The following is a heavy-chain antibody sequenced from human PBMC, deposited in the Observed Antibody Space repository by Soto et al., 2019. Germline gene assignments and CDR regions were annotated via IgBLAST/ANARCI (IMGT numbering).Heavy chain of an antibody. CDR2: IYYTGST. CDR3: ARLFGDYVGWFDP. Sequence: QVQLQESGPGLVKPSQTLSLTCTVSGDSITSGPYYWSWIRQHPGKGLEWIGYIYYTGSTYSNPSLESRITMSVDTSKNQFSLKLRSVTAADTAVYYCARLFGDYVGWFDPWGQGTLVTVSS. J-gene: IGHJ5*02. D-gene: IGHD4-17*01. V-gene: IGHV4-31*03. CDR1: GDSITSGPYY.